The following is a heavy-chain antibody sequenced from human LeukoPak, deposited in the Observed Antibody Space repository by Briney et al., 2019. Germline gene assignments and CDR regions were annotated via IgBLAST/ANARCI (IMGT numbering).Heavy chain of an antibody. V-gene: IGHV4-59*01. CDR2: IYYSGST. J-gene: IGHJ4*02. CDR3: ARGNLGPFDY. D-gene: IGHD1-14*01. CDR1: GGSISSYY. Sequence: SETLSLTCTVSGGSISSYYWSWIRQPPGKGLEWIGYIYYSGSTNYNPSLKSRVTISVDTSKNQFSLKLSSVTAADTAVYYCARGNLGPFDYWGQGTLVTVSS.